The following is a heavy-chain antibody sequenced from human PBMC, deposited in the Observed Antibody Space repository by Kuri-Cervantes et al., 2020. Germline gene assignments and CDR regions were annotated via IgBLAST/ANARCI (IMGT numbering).Heavy chain of an antibody. CDR2: ISSIETTI. CDR3: ATTGGGDCYFCLRY. Sequence: GESLKISCAASGFTFSDYYMTWIRQAPGKGLEWVAYISSIETTIYYADSVKGRFTISRDNSKNTLYLQMNSLRAEDTAVYYCATTGGGDCYFCLRYWGQGTLVTVSS. V-gene: IGHV3-11*01. D-gene: IGHD2-21*02. J-gene: IGHJ4*02. CDR1: GFTFSDYY.